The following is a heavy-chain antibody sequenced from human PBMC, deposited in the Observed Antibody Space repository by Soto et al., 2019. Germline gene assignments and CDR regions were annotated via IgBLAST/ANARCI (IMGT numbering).Heavy chain of an antibody. CDR3: VRDLYRSATMPCLDH. CDR1: GFTFINYA. D-gene: IGHD1-1*01. CDR2: ISDTGGDS. V-gene: IGHV3-23*01. J-gene: IGHJ4*02. Sequence: GGSLRLSCAASGFTFINYAMSWVRQAPGKGLEWVASISDTGGDSYYADSMDGRFTISRDNSKNPLYLQINSLRAEDTAVYYCVRDLYRSATMPCLDHWGQGTLVTVSS.